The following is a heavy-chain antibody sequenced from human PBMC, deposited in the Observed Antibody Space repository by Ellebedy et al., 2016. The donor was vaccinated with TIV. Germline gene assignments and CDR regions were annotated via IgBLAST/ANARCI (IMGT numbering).Heavy chain of an antibody. CDR1: GGSIINYY. Sequence: MPSETLSLTCAVSGGSIINYYWSRIRQSPGKGLEWIGYIHYSGGAGYNPSLKSRVSISVDRSKNQFSLKVSSVTAADTAVYYCARLGSCSGARCIPDSWGQGTLVVVSS. J-gene: IGHJ4*02. V-gene: IGHV4-59*01. D-gene: IGHD2-8*02. CDR2: IHYSGGA. CDR3: ARLGSCSGARCIPDS.